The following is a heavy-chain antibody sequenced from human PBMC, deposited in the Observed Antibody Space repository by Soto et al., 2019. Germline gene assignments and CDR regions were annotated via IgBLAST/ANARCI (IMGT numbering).Heavy chain of an antibody. Sequence: SETLSLTCTVSGGSISSSSYSWSWIRQHPGKGLEWIGYIYYSGSTYYNPSLKSRVTISVDTSKNQFSLKLSSVTAADTAVYYCARWWSGSRQGFDPWGRGTLVTVSS. V-gene: IGHV4-31*03. CDR1: GGSISSSSYS. CDR2: IYYSGST. CDR3: ARWWSGSRQGFDP. J-gene: IGHJ5*02. D-gene: IGHD3-3*01.